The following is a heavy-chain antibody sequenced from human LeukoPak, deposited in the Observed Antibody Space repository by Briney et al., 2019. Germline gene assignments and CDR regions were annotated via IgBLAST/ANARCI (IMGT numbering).Heavy chain of an antibody. J-gene: IGHJ4*02. D-gene: IGHD3-22*01. CDR3: AKDPTDFDSSGQTYFDY. CDR2: ISASGGTT. V-gene: IGHV3-23*01. Sequence: PGGSLRLSCAASRFTFSSCAMSWVRQAPGKGLEWVSGISASGGTTYYADSVKGRFTISRDNSKNTLVLQLNSLRAEDTAVYYCAKDPTDFDSSGQTYFDYWGQGTLVTVSS. CDR1: RFTFSSCA.